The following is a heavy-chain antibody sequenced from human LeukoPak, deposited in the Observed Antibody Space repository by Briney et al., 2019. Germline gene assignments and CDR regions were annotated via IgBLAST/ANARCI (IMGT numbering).Heavy chain of an antibody. V-gene: IGHV4-4*07. CDR1: GGSISSYY. Sequence: SETLSLTCNVSGGSISSYYWSWIRQPAGKGLEWIGRISTSGTTNYNPSLKSRVTMSLDTSMNQFSLMLNSVTAADTAVYFRAREDHGSGSLRPFDYWGQGTLVTVSS. J-gene: IGHJ4*02. D-gene: IGHD3-10*01. CDR2: ISTSGTT. CDR3: AREDHGSGSLRPFDY.